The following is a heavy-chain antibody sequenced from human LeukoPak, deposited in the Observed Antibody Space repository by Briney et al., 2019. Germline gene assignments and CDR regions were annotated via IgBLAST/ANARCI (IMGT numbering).Heavy chain of an antibody. CDR2: ISGSGGST. CDR3: AKDVAAAGYFDY. D-gene: IGHD6-13*01. CDR1: GFTFSSYA. J-gene: IGHJ4*02. Sequence: GGSLRLSCAGSGFTFSSYAMSWVRQAPGKGLEWVSAISGSGGSTYYADSVKGRFTISRDNSKNTLYLQMNSLRAEDTAVYYCAKDVAAAGYFDYWGQGTLVTVSS. V-gene: IGHV3-23*01.